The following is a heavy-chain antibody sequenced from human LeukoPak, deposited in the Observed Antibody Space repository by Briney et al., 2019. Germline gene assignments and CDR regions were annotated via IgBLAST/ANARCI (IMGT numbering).Heavy chain of an antibody. Sequence: MASETLSLTCTVSGGSISSSSYYWGWIRQPPGKGLEWIGSIYYSGSTYYHPSLKSRVTISVDTSKNQFSLKLSSVTAADTAVYYCARQRGGSGSYFNRFDPWGQGTLVTVSS. V-gene: IGHV4-39*01. CDR2: IYYSGST. J-gene: IGHJ5*02. CDR1: GGSISSSSYY. D-gene: IGHD1-26*01. CDR3: ARQRGGSGSYFNRFDP.